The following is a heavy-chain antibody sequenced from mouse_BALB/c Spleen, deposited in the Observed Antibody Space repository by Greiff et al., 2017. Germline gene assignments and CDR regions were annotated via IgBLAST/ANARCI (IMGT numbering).Heavy chain of an antibody. D-gene: IGHD2-1*01. CDR1: GFSLTSYD. V-gene: IGHV2-9-2*01. J-gene: IGHJ4*01. CDR2: IWTGGGT. CDR3: VRENYPYAMDY. Sequence: VQLQQSGPGLVAPSQSLSITCTVSGFSLTSYDISWIRQPPGQGLEWLGVIWTGGGTNYNTAFMSRLSICNDNSKSHVFLIMNSLQTDDTAIYYCVRENYPYAMDYWGQGTSVTVSS.